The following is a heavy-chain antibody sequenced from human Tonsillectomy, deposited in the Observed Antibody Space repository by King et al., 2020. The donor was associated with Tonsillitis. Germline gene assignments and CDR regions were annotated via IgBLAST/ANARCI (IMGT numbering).Heavy chain of an antibody. Sequence: VQLVESGGGVVQPGRSLRLSCAASGFTFSSYGIHWVLQAPGKGLEWVAVISYDGSDKYYADSVKGRFTISRDNSKNTLYLQMNSLRADDTAVYYCARDLEPWVGYYYYAMDVWGQGTTVTVSS. J-gene: IGHJ6*02. CDR3: ARDLEPWVGYYYYAMDV. CDR1: GFTFSSYG. CDR2: ISYDGSDK. D-gene: IGHD1-26*01. V-gene: IGHV3-33*05.